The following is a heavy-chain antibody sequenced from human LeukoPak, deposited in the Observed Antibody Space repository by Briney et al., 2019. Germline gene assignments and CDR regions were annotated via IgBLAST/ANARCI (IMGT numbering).Heavy chain of an antibody. CDR1: GYTFTSYG. CDR3: ARDRRWQQLVRAYYYYGMDV. J-gene: IGHJ6*04. Sequence: GASVKVSCKASGYTFTSYGISWVRQAPGQGLEWMGWISAYNGNTNYAQKLQGRVTMTTDTSTSTAYMELRSLRSDDTAVYYCARDRRWQQLVRAYYYYGMDVWGKGTTVTVSS. V-gene: IGHV1-18*04. D-gene: IGHD6-13*01. CDR2: ISAYNGNT.